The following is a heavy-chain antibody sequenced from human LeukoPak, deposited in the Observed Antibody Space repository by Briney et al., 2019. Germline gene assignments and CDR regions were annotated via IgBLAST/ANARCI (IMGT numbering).Heavy chain of an antibody. CDR3: ASTQQWLAFDY. Sequence: SETLSLTCAVSGGSINNYHWSWIRQPPGKGLEWIGCSYHSGSTTYNPSLKSRVTISVDASKSVFSLKLDSVTAADTAMYFCASTQQWLAFDYWGQGILVTVSS. CDR2: SYHSGST. CDR1: GGSINNYH. V-gene: IGHV4-59*03. J-gene: IGHJ4*02. D-gene: IGHD6-19*01.